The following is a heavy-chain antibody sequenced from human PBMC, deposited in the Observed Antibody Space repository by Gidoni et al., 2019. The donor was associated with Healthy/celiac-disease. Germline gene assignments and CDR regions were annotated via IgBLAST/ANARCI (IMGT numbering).Heavy chain of an antibody. J-gene: IGHJ6*02. CDR2: ISYDGSNT. Sequence: QVQLVESGGVVFQPGRSLRLSCAPSGFTFSSYGMHWVRQAPVKGLEWVAVISYDGSNTYYADSVKGRFTISRDNSKNTLYLQMNSLRAEDTAVYYCAKDLLKVVPAATTYYYYYYGMDVWGQGTTVTVSS. D-gene: IGHD2-2*01. V-gene: IGHV3-30*18. CDR3: AKDLLKVVPAATTYYYYYYGMDV. CDR1: GFTFSSYG.